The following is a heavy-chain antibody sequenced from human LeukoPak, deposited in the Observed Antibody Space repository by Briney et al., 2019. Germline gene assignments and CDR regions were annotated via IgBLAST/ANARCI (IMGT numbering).Heavy chain of an antibody. CDR1: GFTFSSYA. CDR2: ISYDGSNK. J-gene: IGHJ3*02. Sequence: GGSLRLSCAASGFTFSSYAMHWVRQAPGKGLEWVAVISYDGSNKYYADSVKGRFTISRDNSKNTLYLQMNSLRAEDTAVCYCARVGVVVHDAFDIWGQGTMVTVSS. V-gene: IGHV3-30-3*01. CDR3: ARVGVVVHDAFDI. D-gene: IGHD2-15*01.